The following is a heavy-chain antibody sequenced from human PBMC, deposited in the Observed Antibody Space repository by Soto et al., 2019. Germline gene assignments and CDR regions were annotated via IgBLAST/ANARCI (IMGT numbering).Heavy chain of an antibody. Sequence: EVQLVESGGDLTQHGGSLRLSCVASGFTFSSYSMNWVRQAPGKGLEWVSCISNSSRTIYYAASVNSPFTIARDTAKNSLYLQMTSLRPEDTCLYFCARVNTGVTIIVTAIWGEGILVTFS. V-gene: IGHV3-48*01. J-gene: IGHJ4*02. D-gene: IGHD2-21*02. CDR2: ISNSSRTI. CDR1: GFTFSSYS. CDR3: ARVNTGVTIIVTAI.